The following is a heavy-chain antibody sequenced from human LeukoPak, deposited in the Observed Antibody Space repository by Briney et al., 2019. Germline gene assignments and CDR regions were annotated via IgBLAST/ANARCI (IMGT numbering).Heavy chain of an antibody. D-gene: IGHD3-22*01. CDR1: GYTFTGYY. V-gene: IGHV1-2*02. CDR3: ARVVGYYYDSSGYGYLDY. Sequence: ASVKVSCKASGYTFTGYYMHWVRQAPGQGLEWMGWINPNSGATNYGQNFEGRVTMTWDTSISTTYMELSRLRSDDTAVFYRARVVGYYYDSSGYGYLDYWGQGTLVTVSS. CDR2: INPNSGAT. J-gene: IGHJ4*02.